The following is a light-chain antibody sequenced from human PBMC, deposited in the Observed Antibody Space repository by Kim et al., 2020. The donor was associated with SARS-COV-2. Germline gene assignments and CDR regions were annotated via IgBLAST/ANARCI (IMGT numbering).Light chain of an antibody. V-gene: IGKV1-39*01. CDR1: QSISSY. Sequence: SESVGDRVTIPCRASQSISSYLNWYQQKPGKAPKLLIYAASSLQSGVPSRFSGSGSGTDFTLTISSLQPEDFATYYCQQSYSTPLTFGGGTKVDIK. CDR2: AAS. J-gene: IGKJ4*01. CDR3: QQSYSTPLT.